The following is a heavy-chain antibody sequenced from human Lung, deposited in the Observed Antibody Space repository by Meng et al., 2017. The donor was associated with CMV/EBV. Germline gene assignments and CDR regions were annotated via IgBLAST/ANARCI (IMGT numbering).Heavy chain of an antibody. CDR3: ASGTPGRSYCDY. Sequence: QVHLLHSGPEVEKPGASVRVSCKASGYAFGSYGICWVRQAPGQGLEWMGWFVNYVDTYPAPKFQGRVTMTTDTHTNTAFMELRSLTSDDTAVYYCASGTPGRSYCDYWGQGTLVTVSS. J-gene: IGHJ4*02. CDR2: FVNYVDT. D-gene: IGHD2-15*01. V-gene: IGHV1-18*01. CDR1: GYAFGSYG.